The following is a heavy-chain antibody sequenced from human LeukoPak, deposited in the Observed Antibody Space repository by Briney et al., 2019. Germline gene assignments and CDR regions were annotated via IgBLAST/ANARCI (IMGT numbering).Heavy chain of an antibody. CDR2: INPNSGGT. CDR3: ARVWYSSSWLPDY. J-gene: IGHJ4*02. D-gene: IGHD6-13*01. CDR1: GYTFTGYY. V-gene: IGHV1-2*02. Sequence: GASVKVSCKASGYTFTGYYMHWVRQAPGQGLEWMGWINPNSGGTNYAQKFQGRVTMTRDTSISIAYMELSRLRSDDTAVYYCARVWYSSSWLPDYWGQGTLVTVSS.